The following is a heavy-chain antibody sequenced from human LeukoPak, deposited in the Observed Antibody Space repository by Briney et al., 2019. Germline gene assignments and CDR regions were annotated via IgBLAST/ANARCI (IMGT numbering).Heavy chain of an antibody. Sequence: SEILSLTCTVSGGSISSYYWSWIRQPPGKGLEWIGYIYYSGSTNYNPSLKSRVTMSVDTSKNQFSLKLSSVTAADTAVYYCARSYGDYVNFDYWGQGTLVTVSS. CDR2: IYYSGST. V-gene: IGHV4-59*01. CDR3: ARSYGDYVNFDY. CDR1: GGSISSYY. J-gene: IGHJ4*02. D-gene: IGHD4-17*01.